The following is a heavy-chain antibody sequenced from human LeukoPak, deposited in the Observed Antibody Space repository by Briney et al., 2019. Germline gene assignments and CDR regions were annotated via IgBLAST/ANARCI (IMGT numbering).Heavy chain of an antibody. CDR3: ARLSGYYQNWFDP. CDR1: GFTVSSNY. Sequence: GGSLRLSCAASGFTVSSNYMSWVRQAPGKGLEWVSVIYSGGSTYYADSVKGRFTISRDNSKNTLYLQMNSLRAEDTAVSYCARLSGYYQNWFDPWGQGTLVTVSS. J-gene: IGHJ5*02. V-gene: IGHV3-66*02. D-gene: IGHD3-22*01. CDR2: IYSGGST.